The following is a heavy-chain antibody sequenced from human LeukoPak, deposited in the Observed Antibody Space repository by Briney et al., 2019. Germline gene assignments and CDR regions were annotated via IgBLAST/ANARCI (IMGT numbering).Heavy chain of an antibody. Sequence: GASVKVSCKTSGYTFTGYYIQWVRQAPGQGLEWMGYINPTSGGTNYAQEFQGRVTMTRDTSISTAYMELSRLTSDDTAVYYCARGEMITFGGAIVISTFDIWGQGTMVTVS. CDR3: ARGEMITFGGAIVISTFDI. CDR2: INPTSGGT. J-gene: IGHJ3*02. D-gene: IGHD3-16*02. V-gene: IGHV1-2*02. CDR1: GYTFTGYY.